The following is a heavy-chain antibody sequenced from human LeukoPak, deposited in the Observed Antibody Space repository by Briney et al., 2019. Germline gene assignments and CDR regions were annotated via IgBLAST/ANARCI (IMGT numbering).Heavy chain of an antibody. CDR1: GFTISGYT. CDR3: ARDPGNYYDSSGFYYG. J-gene: IGHJ4*02. D-gene: IGHD3-22*01. V-gene: IGHV3-30*01. CDR2: ISSDGTNK. Sequence: GRSLRLSCAASGFTISGYTMHWVRQAPGKGLEWVAVISSDGTNKYYADSVKGRFTISRDNSKNTLYLQMNSLRAEDTAVYYCARDPGNYYDSSGFYYGWGQGTLVTVSS.